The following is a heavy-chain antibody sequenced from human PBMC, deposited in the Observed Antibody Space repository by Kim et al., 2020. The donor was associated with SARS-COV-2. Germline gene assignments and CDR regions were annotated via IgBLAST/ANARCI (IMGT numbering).Heavy chain of an antibody. Sequence: GGSLRLSCAASGFTFSSYAMHWVRQAPGKGLEWVAVISYDGSNKYYVDSVKGRFTISRDNSQNTLNLQMNSLSAEATAVYDCARALERYFDWLLFCYWGRRTLVTVSS. D-gene: IGHD3-9*01. V-gene: IGHV3-30*04. J-gene: IGHJ4*02. CDR3: ARALERYFDWLLFCY. CDR2: ISYDGSNK. CDR1: GFTFSSYA.